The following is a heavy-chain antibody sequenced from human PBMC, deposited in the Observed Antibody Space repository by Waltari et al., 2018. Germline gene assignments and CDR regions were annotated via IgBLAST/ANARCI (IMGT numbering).Heavy chain of an antibody. V-gene: IGHV4-39*07. D-gene: IGHD4-4*01. Sequence: QLQLQESGPGLVEPSATLSLTCTASGDSISNNNYYWGWIRQPRGTGLQWIGSIHYIGDTYDSSSLKSRVIIAGDTSNNQCSLRLTSVTAADTAIYFCARGEGNFDYFDYWGQGTLVTVSS. CDR1: GDSISNNNYY. CDR2: IHYIGDT. CDR3: ARGEGNFDYFDY. J-gene: IGHJ4*02.